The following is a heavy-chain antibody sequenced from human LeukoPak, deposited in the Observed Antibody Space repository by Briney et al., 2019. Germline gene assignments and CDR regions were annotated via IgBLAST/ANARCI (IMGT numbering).Heavy chain of an antibody. CDR3: ARGELMVYAPYYFDY. CDR2: FIPIFGTA. J-gene: IGHJ4*02. CDR1: GGTFSSYA. V-gene: IGHV1-69*05. Sequence: SVKVSCKASGGTFSSYAISWVRQDPGQGRERMGGFIPIFGTANYAQKFQGRVTITTDESTSTAYMELSSLRSEDTPVYCCARGELMVYAPYYFDYWGQGTLVTVSS. D-gene: IGHD2-8*01.